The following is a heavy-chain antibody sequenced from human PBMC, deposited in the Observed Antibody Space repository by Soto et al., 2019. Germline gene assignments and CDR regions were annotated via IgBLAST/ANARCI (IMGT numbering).Heavy chain of an antibody. CDR2: ISYDGSNK. CDR3: ARGRRYYYDSSGYYYVGFGDY. Sequence: PGGSLRLSCAASGFTFSSYGMHWVRQAPGKGLEWVAVISYDGSNKYYADSVKGRFTISRDNSKNTLYLQMNSLRAEDTAVYYCARGRRYYYDSSGYYYVGFGDYWGQGTLVTAPQ. V-gene: IGHV3-30*03. D-gene: IGHD3-22*01. CDR1: GFTFSSYG. J-gene: IGHJ4*02.